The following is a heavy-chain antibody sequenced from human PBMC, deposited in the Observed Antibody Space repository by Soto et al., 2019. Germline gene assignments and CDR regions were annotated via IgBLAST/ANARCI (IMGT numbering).Heavy chain of an antibody. D-gene: IGHD6-25*01. CDR1: GFTFSSYA. Sequence: QVQLVESGGGVVQPGRSLRLSCAASGFTFSSYAMHWVRQAPGKGLEWVAVISYDGSNKYYADSVKGRFTISRDNSKNTLYLQMNSLRAEDTAVYYYARGLGLNAAEDAFDIWGQGTMVTVSS. J-gene: IGHJ3*02. V-gene: IGHV3-30-3*01. CDR2: ISYDGSNK. CDR3: ARGLGLNAAEDAFDI.